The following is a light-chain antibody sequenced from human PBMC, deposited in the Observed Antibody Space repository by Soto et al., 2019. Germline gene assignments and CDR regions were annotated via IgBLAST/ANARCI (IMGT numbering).Light chain of an antibody. Sequence: QSVLIQPASVSGSPGQSITISCTGTSSDIGGYKHVSWYQQHPGKAPKLMIYEVSNRPSGVSNRFSGSKSGNTASLTISGLQAEDEADYYCSSYTTSSTQVFGTGTKVTVL. J-gene: IGLJ1*01. V-gene: IGLV2-14*01. CDR2: EVS. CDR3: SSYTTSSTQV. CDR1: SSDIGGYKH.